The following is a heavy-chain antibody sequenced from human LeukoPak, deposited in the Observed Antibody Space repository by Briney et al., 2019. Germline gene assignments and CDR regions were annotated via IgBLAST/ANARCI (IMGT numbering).Heavy chain of an antibody. V-gene: IGHV1-2*02. Sequence: ASVKVSCKTSGYTFSEYYLHWVRQAPGQGLEWMGWINPNSGGTNYAQKFQGRVTMTRDTSISTAYMELSRLRSDDTAVYYCARGGKYNDAFDIWGQGTMVTVSS. J-gene: IGHJ3*02. CDR2: INPNSGGT. CDR3: ARGGKYNDAFDI. D-gene: IGHD1-1*01. CDR1: GYTFSEYY.